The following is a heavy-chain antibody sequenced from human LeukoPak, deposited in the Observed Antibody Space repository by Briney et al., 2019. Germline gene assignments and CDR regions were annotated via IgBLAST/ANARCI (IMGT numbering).Heavy chain of an antibody. CDR3: ARGHCGDYA. J-gene: IGHJ5*02. D-gene: IGHD4-17*01. Sequence: GGSLRLSCVGSGFTFRTYWMNWVRQAPGKGLEWVANINQAGSEKYYVDSVKGRFTISRDNAKSSLYLQMNSLRSEDTAEYYCARGHCGDYAWGQGTLVTVPS. V-gene: IGHV3-7*01. CDR1: GFTFRTYW. CDR2: INQAGSEK.